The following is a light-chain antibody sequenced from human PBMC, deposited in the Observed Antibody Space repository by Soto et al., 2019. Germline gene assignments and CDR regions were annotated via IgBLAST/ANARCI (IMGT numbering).Light chain of an antibody. V-gene: IGKV1-39*01. CDR1: QNINSY. Sequence: DIQMTQSPSSLSASVGDRVTITCRASQNINSYLNWYQQKPGKAPKFLIHAASSLQSGVPSRFSGSGSGTEFTLTINSVQSEDYATYYCQQSYSAPPFTFGQGTKVDIK. CDR3: QQSYSAPPFT. CDR2: AAS. J-gene: IGKJ2*01.